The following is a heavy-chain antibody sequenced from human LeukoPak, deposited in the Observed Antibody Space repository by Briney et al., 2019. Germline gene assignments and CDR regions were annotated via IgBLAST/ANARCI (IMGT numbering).Heavy chain of an antibody. CDR2: IYYSGST. CDR3: ARGTNYGDYVGD. CDR1: GDSITSHY. J-gene: IGHJ4*02. Sequence: SETLSLTCTVSGDSITSHYWSWIRQPPGKGLEWIGSIYYSGSTYYNPSLKSRVTISVDTSKNQFSLKLSSVTAADTAVYYCARGTNYGDYVGDWGQGTLVTVSS. V-gene: IGHV4-59*11. D-gene: IGHD4-17*01.